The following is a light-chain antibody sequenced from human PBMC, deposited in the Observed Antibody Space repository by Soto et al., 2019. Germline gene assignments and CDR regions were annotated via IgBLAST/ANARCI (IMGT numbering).Light chain of an antibody. Sequence: DIEMTQSPSSLSASVGDRVTITCRASQTISSYLNWYHQKPGKAPKLLIYAVSNLQSGVPSRFSGSGSGTDFTLTISSLQPEDFGTYYCQQNYNTPLTVGPGTNVDIK. CDR2: AVS. V-gene: IGKV1-39*01. CDR1: QTISSY. J-gene: IGKJ3*01. CDR3: QQNYNTPLT.